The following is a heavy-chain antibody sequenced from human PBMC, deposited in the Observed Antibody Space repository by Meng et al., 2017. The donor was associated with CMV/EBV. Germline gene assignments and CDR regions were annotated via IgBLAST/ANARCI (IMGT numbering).Heavy chain of an antibody. V-gene: IGHV1-69*01. Sequence: QVQLVQSGAGVTKPGASVKVSCEASGYTITSYARHWVRQAPGQRLEWMGGIIPIFGTANYAQKFQGRVTITADESTSTAYMELSSLRSEDTAVYYCARNQPSRGWSHEDYWGQGTLVTVSS. CDR2: IIPIFGTA. CDR3: ARNQPSRGWSHEDY. J-gene: IGHJ4*02. CDR1: GYTITSYA. D-gene: IGHD2-15*01.